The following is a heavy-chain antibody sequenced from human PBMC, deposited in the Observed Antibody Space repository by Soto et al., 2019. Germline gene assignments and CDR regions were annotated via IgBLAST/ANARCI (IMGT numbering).Heavy chain of an antibody. CDR2: ISYDGSNK. Sequence: PWGSLRLSCAASGFTFSSYGMHWVRQAPGKGLEWVAVISYDGSNKYYADYVKGRFTISRDNSKNTLNLKMNSLRAEDTAVYYCAKDSSGYDSYYYGMDVWGQGTTVTVSS. D-gene: IGHD5-12*01. CDR1: GFTFSSYG. J-gene: IGHJ6*02. CDR3: AKDSSGYDSYYYGMDV. V-gene: IGHV3-30*18.